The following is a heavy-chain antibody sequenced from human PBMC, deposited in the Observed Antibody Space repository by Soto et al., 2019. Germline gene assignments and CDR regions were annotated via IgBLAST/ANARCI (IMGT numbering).Heavy chain of an antibody. CDR3: ARRRVNSNSNRRSYYYYMDV. D-gene: IGHD4-4*01. J-gene: IGHJ6*03. CDR1: GGSISSSSYY. CDR2: IYYSGST. Sequence: QLQLQESGPGLVKPSETLSLTCTVYGGSISSSSYYWGWIRQPPGKGLEWIGSIYYSGSTYYNPSLKSRVPISVDTSKNQFALKLSSVTAAATAVYYCARRRVNSNSNRRSYYYYMDVWGKGTTVTVSS. V-gene: IGHV4-39*01.